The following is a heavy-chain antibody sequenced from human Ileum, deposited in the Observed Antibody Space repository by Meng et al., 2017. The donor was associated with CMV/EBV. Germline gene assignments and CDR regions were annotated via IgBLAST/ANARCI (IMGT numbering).Heavy chain of an antibody. CDR2: MNPNSGNT. CDR3: ARWVDCSSTSGPYYYYGMDV. J-gene: IGHJ6*02. D-gene: IGHD2-2*01. V-gene: IGHV1-8*03. Sequence: SVTVSCKASGYTFTSYDINWVRQATGQGLEWMGWMNPNSGNTGYAQKFQGRVTITRNTSISTAYMELSSLRYEDTAVYYGARWVDCSSTSGPYYYYGMDVWGQGTTVTVSS. CDR1: GYTFTSYD.